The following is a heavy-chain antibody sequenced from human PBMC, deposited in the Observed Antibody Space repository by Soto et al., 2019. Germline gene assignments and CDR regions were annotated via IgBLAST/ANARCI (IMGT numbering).Heavy chain of an antibody. D-gene: IGHD6-13*01. Sequence: PSETLSLTCTVSGGSIGSCYGSWIRQPPGKGLEWIGYIYYSGSTNYNPSLKSRVTISVDTSKNQFSLKLSSVTAADTAVYYCARGSSLDYWGQGTLVTVSS. J-gene: IGHJ4*02. V-gene: IGHV4-59*01. CDR1: GGSIGSCY. CDR2: IYYSGST. CDR3: ARGSSLDY.